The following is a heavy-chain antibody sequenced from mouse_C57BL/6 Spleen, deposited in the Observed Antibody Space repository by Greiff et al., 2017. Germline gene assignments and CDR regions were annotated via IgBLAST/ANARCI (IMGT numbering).Heavy chain of an antibody. CDR3: ARLGIPYYFDY. CDR2: IDPSDSYT. Sequence: QVQLKQPGAELVMPGASVKLSCKASGYTFTSYWMHWVKQRPGQGLEWIGEIDPSDSYTNYNQKFKGKSTLTVDKSSSTAYMQLSSLTSEDSAVYYGARLGIPYYFDYWGQGTTLTVSS. V-gene: IGHV1-69*01. J-gene: IGHJ2*01. CDR1: GYTFTSYW. D-gene: IGHD2-14*01.